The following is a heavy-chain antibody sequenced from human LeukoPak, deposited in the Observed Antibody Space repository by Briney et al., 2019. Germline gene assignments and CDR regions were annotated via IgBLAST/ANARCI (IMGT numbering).Heavy chain of an antibody. CDR2: IKQDGSEK. CDR1: GFTFTRYW. D-gene: IGHD5-12*01. V-gene: IGHV3-7*03. Sequence: GGSLRLSCEVSGFTFTRYWMSWVRQAPGKGLEWVANIKQDGSEKYYVDSVKGRFTISRDNAKNSLFLQMNSLRAEDTAVYYCAREGNSGYAFRYSYDHDMDVWGKGTTVTVSS. CDR3: AREGNSGYAFRYSYDHDMDV. J-gene: IGHJ6*03.